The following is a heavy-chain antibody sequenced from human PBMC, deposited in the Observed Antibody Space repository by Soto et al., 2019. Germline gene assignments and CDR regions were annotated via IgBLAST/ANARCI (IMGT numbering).Heavy chain of an antibody. D-gene: IGHD3-22*01. CDR1: GFNFKNAW. J-gene: IGHJ4*02. V-gene: IGHV3-15*01. CDR2: VKSKIDGGTT. CDR3: ATQSLAGSVVIRWVFDY. Sequence: EVQLVESGGGLVKPGGSLRLSCAASGFNFKNAWMTWVRQAPGKGPEWVGRVKSKIDGGTTDYAAPVQGRFTISRDDSKHTLYLQMNSLKTEDTAVYYCATQSLAGSVVIRWVFDYLGQGTLVTVSS.